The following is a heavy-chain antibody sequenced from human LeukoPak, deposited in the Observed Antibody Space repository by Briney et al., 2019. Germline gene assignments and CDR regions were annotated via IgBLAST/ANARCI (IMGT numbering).Heavy chain of an antibody. CDR2: INTNTGNP. V-gene: IGHV7-4-1*02. J-gene: IGHJ5*02. CDR3: ARRFLEWSNENWFDP. CDR1: GYTFTSYA. Sequence: GASVKVSCKASGYTFTSYAMNWVRQAPGQGLEWMGWINTNTGNPTYAQGFTGRFVFSSDTSVSTAYLQISSLKAEDTAVYYCARRFLEWSNENWFDPWGQGTLVTVSS. D-gene: IGHD3-3*01.